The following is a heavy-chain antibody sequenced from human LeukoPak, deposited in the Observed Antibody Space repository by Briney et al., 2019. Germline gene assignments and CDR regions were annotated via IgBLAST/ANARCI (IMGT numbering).Heavy chain of an antibody. CDR3: ASIAVAGTRVN. CDR2: IYSGGST. Sequence: PGGSLRLSCAASGFTVSSNYMSWVRQAPGKGLEWVSVIYSGGSTYYADSVKGRFTISRDNPKNTLYLQMNSLRAEDTAVYYCASIAVAGTRVNWGQGTLVTVSS. J-gene: IGHJ4*02. CDR1: GFTVSSNY. D-gene: IGHD6-19*01. V-gene: IGHV3-66*01.